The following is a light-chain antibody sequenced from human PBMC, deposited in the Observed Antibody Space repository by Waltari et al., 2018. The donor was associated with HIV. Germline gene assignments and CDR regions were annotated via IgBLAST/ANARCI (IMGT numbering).Light chain of an antibody. CDR1: QSISSN. J-gene: IGKJ3*01. CDR2: AAS. CDR3: QQSYTTPLT. V-gene: IGKV1-39*01. Sequence: DIQMTQSPSSLSASIGDRVIMTCRTSQSISSNLNWFQQKPGKAPKLLIYAASSLESGVPSRFSGSGSGTDFTLTINSLQPEDFATYYCQQSYTTPLTFGPGTKVDIK.